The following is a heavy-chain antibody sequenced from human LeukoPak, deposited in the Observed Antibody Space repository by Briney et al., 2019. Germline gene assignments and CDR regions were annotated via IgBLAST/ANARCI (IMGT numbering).Heavy chain of an antibody. CDR3: ATVRSSGYYSFDY. J-gene: IGHJ4*02. CDR1: GFTFSSYA. D-gene: IGHD3-22*01. V-gene: IGHV3-23*01. CDR2: SSGRGGST. Sequence: PGGSLRLSCAASGFTFSSYAMSWVRQAPGKGLEWISASSGRGGSTYYADSVKGRFTISRDNAKNTLYLQMNSLRAGDTAVYYCATVRSSGYYSFDYWGQGTLVTVSS.